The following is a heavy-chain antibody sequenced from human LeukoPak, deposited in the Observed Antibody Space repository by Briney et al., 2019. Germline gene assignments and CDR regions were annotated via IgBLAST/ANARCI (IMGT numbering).Heavy chain of an antibody. V-gene: IGHV4-34*01. Sequence: SETLSLTCAVYGGSFSGYYWSWIRQPPGKGLEWIGEINHSGSTNYNPSLKSRVTISIDTSKNQFSLKLSSVTAADTAVYYCASRGGGVVAAIRRTDAFEIWAQGTMVTVSS. J-gene: IGHJ3*02. CDR3: ASRGGGVVAAIRRTDAFEI. CDR1: GGSFSGYY. D-gene: IGHD2-21*02. CDR2: INHSGST.